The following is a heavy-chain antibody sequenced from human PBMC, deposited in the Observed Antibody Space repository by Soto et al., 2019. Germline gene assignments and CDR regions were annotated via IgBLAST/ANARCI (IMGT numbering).Heavy chain of an antibody. J-gene: IGHJ6*02. CDR1: GFTFSSYD. CDR2: IGTAGDT. CDR3: ARGILDFWSGSDYYGMDV. D-gene: IGHD3-3*01. Sequence: PGGSLRLSCAASGFTFSSYDMHWVRQASGKGLEWVSAIGTAGDTYYPGSVKGRFTISRENAKNSLYLQMNSLRAEDTAVYYCARGILDFWSGSDYYGMDVWGQGTTVTVSS. V-gene: IGHV3-13*01.